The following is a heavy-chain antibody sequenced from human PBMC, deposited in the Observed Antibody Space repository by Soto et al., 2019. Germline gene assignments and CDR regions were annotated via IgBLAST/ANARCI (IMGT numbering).Heavy chain of an antibody. CDR1: GVSISNGSYY. CDR2: IYYSGIT. CDR3: ARHGSN. V-gene: IGHV4-39*01. Sequence: SETLSLTCTVSGVSISNGSYYWGWIRRPPGKGLEWIGTIYYSGITYYNPSLKSRVTISVDTSKNQFSLKLTSVTAADTAVYYCARHGSNWGQGTLVTVSS. J-gene: IGHJ4*02.